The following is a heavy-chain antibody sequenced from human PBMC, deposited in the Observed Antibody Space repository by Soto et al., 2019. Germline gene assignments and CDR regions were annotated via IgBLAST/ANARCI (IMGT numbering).Heavy chain of an antibody. Sequence: EVQLVESGGGLVQPGESLRLSCTASGLTFSIYWMSWVRQAPGKGLEWVANIKQDGSEKNYVGSVKGRFTVSRDNAENSVYLQMNSMTAEYTAVYYAAKHHEYNGHGNLFDLWARGTLFTVSS. D-gene: IGHD1-20*01. CDR2: IKQDGSEK. CDR3: AKHHEYNGHGNLFDL. CDR1: GLTFSIYW. J-gene: IGHJ2*01. V-gene: IGHV3-7*01.